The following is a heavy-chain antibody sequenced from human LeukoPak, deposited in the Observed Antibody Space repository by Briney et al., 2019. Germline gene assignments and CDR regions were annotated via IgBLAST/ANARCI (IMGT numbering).Heavy chain of an antibody. CDR2: IYYSGST. CDR3: ARGGGGSYETNINWFDP. Sequence: SETLSLTRTVSGGSISSYYWSWIRQPPGKGLEWIGYIYYSGSTNYNPSLKSRVTISVDTSKNQFSLKLSSVTAADTAVYYCARGGGGSYETNINWFDPWGQGTLVTVSS. D-gene: IGHD1-26*01. V-gene: IGHV4-59*01. CDR1: GGSISSYY. J-gene: IGHJ5*02.